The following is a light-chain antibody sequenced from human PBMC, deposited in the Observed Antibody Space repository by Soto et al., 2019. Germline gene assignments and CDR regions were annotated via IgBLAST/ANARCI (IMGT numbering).Light chain of an antibody. CDR2: TAS. CDR3: QQYNSYSRT. V-gene: IGKV1-5*03. J-gene: IGKJ1*01. CDR1: HNIFIW. Sequence: VDITHSPSTLSSWLCYRLTITGRASHNIFIWLACYQQKPGTPAKLLIYTASTLQSGVPSRFSGSGSGTEFTLTISSLQTDDIATYYCQQYNSYSRTVGQVTKVEIK.